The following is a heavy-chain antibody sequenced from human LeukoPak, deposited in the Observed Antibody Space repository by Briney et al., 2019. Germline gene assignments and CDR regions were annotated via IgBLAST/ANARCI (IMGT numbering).Heavy chain of an antibody. J-gene: IGHJ5*02. V-gene: IGHV1-8*03. Sequence: EASVKVSCKGSGYTFTSYDINWVRQAPGQGLEWMGWLSPNSGNTGYAQKFQGRVTITRNTSINTAYMELSSLRSDDTAVYYCARMAVSGRDNWFDPWGPGSLVTVSS. CDR1: GYTFTSYD. CDR2: LSPNSGNT. D-gene: IGHD6-19*01. CDR3: ARMAVSGRDNWFDP.